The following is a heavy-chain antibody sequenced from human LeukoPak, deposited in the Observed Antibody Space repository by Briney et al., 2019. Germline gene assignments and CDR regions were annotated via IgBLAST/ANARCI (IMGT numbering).Heavy chain of an antibody. CDR3: ATDLIHYYASGAKT. D-gene: IGHD3-10*01. J-gene: IGHJ5*02. CDR1: EFTFGSYS. Sequence: GGSLRLSCAASEFTFGSYSMNWVRQAPGKGLEWVSSITTSSSYIYYADSVKGRFTISRDNAKNSLFLQMNSLRAEDTAVYYCATDLIHYYASGAKTWGQGTLVTVSS. CDR2: ITTSSSYI. V-gene: IGHV3-21*01.